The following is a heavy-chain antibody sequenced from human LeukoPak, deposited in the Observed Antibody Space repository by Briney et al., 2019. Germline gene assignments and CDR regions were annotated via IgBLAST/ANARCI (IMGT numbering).Heavy chain of an antibody. D-gene: IGHD3-22*01. CDR2: MNPNSGNT. J-gene: IGHJ4*02. Sequence: ASVKVSCKASGYTFTGYYMHWVRQATGQGLEWMGWMNPNSGNTGYAQKFQGRVTMTRNTSISTAYMELSSLRSEDTAVYYCARGGIPPQTYYYDSSGYPIDFDYWGQGTLVTVSS. CDR1: GYTFTGYY. V-gene: IGHV1-8*02. CDR3: ARGGIPPQTYYYDSSGYPIDFDY.